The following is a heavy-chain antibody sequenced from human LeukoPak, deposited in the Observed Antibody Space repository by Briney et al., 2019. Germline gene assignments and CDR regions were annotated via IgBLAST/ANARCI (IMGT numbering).Heavy chain of an antibody. Sequence: PSETLSLTCTVSGGSISSGGYYWSWIRQPPGKGLEWIGYIYHSGSTYYNPSLKSRVTISVDRSKNQFSLKLSSVTAADTAVYYCARYSSSSEDAFDIWGQGTMVTVSS. J-gene: IGHJ3*02. V-gene: IGHV4-30-2*01. CDR3: ARYSSSSEDAFDI. CDR1: GGSISSGGYY. CDR2: IYHSGST. D-gene: IGHD6-6*01.